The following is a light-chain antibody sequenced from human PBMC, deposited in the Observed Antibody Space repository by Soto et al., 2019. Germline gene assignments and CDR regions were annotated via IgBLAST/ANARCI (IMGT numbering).Light chain of an antibody. Sequence: DISMSQSPSSLSASVGDRVTITSRARQSLSSYLNWYQQKPGKAPKLLIYAASRLQRGVPSRCSGSGSGTDFTLTISMLDPEDFTDYCCQQYGSSPSFGQGTKVDIK. J-gene: IGKJ1*01. CDR3: QQYGSSPS. V-gene: IGKV1-39*01. CDR2: AAS. CDR1: QSLSSY.